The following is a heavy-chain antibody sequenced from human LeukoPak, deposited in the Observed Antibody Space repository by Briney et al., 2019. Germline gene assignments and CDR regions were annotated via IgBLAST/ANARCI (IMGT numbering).Heavy chain of an antibody. CDR1: GGSISSGGYY. CDR3: ASKGPGHEYFDWLSFDY. D-gene: IGHD3-9*01. CDR2: IYYSGST. Sequence: SQTLSLTCTVSGGSISSGGYYWSWIRQHPGKGLEWIGYIYYSGSTYYNPSLKSRVTISVDTSKNQFSLKLSSVTAADTAVYYCASKGPGHEYFDWLSFDYWGQGTLVTVSS. J-gene: IGHJ4*02. V-gene: IGHV4-31*03.